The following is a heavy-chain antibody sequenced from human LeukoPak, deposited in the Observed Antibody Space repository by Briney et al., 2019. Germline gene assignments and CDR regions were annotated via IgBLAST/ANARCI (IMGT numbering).Heavy chain of an antibody. J-gene: IGHJ4*02. V-gene: IGHV1-18*01. D-gene: IGHD1-26*01. Sequence: ASVKVSCKAFGYTFTKEAISWVRQAPGQGLEWMGWISAYNGATKYADKFQDRFTMTTDPDTDTAYMELRSLRSDDTAVYYCASSNEGATLSSPDYWGQGTLVTVSS. CDR3: ASSNEGATLSSPDY. CDR2: ISAYNGAT. CDR1: GYTFTKEA.